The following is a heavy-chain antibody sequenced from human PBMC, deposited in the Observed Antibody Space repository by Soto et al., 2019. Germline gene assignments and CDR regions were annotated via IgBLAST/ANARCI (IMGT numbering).Heavy chain of an antibody. D-gene: IGHD6-19*01. CDR1: GYTFTSYA. J-gene: IGHJ6*02. Sequence: ASVKVSCKASGYTFTSYAMHWVRQAPGQRLEWMGWINAGNGNTKYSQKFQGRVTITRDTSASTAYMELSSLRSEDTAVYYCANRSGYSSGWYLYYGMDVWGQGTTVTVSS. CDR2: INAGNGNT. CDR3: ANRSGYSSGWYLYYGMDV. V-gene: IGHV1-3*01.